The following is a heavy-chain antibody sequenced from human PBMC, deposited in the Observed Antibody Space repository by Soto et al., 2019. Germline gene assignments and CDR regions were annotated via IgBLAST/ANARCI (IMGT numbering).Heavy chain of an antibody. CDR3: ARDGYSSSLDY. Sequence: SLRLSCRATGFTFSNYWMSWVRQAPGKGLEWVANIKQDGSEKYYVDSMKGRVTISRDNAKNSLSLQINSLRAEDTAIYYCARDGYSSSLDYWGQGTLVTVSS. CDR2: IKQDGSEK. V-gene: IGHV3-7*03. D-gene: IGHD6-13*01. CDR1: GFTFSNYW. J-gene: IGHJ4*02.